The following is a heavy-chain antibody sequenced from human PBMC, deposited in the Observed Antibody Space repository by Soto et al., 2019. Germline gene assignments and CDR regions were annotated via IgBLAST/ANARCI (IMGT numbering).Heavy chain of an antibody. CDR2: IHSSGST. V-gene: IGHV4-39*01. D-gene: IGHD6-13*01. CDR3: ARHTPYTSSWDLYNWFDP. J-gene: IGHJ5*02. CDR1: GGSISSSDYC. Sequence: PSETLSLTCTVSGGSISSSDYCWGWIRQPPGKGLEWIATIHSSGSTYYNPSLKSRVTISVDTSKNEFSLKVSSVTAADTAVYYCARHTPYTSSWDLYNWFDPWGQGTLVTVSS.